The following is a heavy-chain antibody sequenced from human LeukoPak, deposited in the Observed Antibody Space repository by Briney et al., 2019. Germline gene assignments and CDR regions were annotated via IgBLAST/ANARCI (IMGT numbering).Heavy chain of an antibody. V-gene: IGHV4-4*09. Sequence: PSETLSLTCTVSGGSISSYYWSWIRQPPGKGLEWIGYIYTSGSTNYNPSLKSRVTISVDTSKNQFSLKLSSVTAADTAVYYCARHTGYYGDYVGSWFDPWGQGTLVTVSS. J-gene: IGHJ5*02. CDR3: ARHTGYYGDYVGSWFDP. CDR2: IYTSGST. CDR1: GGSISSYY. D-gene: IGHD4-17*01.